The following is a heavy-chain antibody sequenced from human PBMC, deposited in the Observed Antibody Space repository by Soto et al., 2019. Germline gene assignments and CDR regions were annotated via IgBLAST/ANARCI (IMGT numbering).Heavy chain of an antibody. J-gene: IGHJ5*02. CDR3: ARTVTTIPYNWFDP. CDR1: GGSVSSGSYY. Sequence: SSETLSLTCTVSGGSVSSGSYYWSWIRQPPGKGLEWIGYIYYSGSTYYNPSLKSRVTISVDTSKNQFSLKLSSVTAADTAVYYCARTVTTIPYNWFDPWGQGTLVTVSS. V-gene: IGHV4-61*01. D-gene: IGHD4-17*01. CDR2: IYYSGST.